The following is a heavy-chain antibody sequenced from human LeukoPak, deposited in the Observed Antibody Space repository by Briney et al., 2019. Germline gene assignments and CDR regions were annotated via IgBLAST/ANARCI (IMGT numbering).Heavy chain of an antibody. CDR3: ASGINYNDRSGYDY. Sequence: GESLKISCKGSGYSFPSYWIAWVRQMPGKGLEWMGIIYPGDSGTRYSPSFQGLVTISADKSISTAYLQWSSLKASDTAMYYCASGINYNDRSGYDYWGQGTLVTVSS. CDR1: GYSFPSYW. V-gene: IGHV5-51*01. D-gene: IGHD3-22*01. CDR2: IYPGDSGT. J-gene: IGHJ4*02.